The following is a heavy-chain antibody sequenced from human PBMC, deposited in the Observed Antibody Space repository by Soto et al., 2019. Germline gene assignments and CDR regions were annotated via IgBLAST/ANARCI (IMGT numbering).Heavy chain of an antibody. CDR2: ISAYNGNT. V-gene: IGHV1-18*01. CDR1: GYTFNSYA. Sequence: GASVKVSCKASGYTFNSYAISWVRQAPGQGLEWMGWISAYNGNTNYAQKLQGRVTMTTDTSTSTAYMELRSLRSEDTAIYYCASSYGSGYRAFDYWGQGALVTVSS. J-gene: IGHJ4*02. D-gene: IGHD3-10*01. CDR3: ASSYGSGYRAFDY.